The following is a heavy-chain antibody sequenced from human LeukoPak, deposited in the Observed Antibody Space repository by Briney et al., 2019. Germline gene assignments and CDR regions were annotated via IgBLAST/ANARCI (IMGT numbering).Heavy chain of an antibody. V-gene: IGHV3-33*06. Sequence: GGSLRLSCAASGFTFSSYGMHWVRQAPGKGLEWVAVIWYDGSNKYYADSVKGRFTISRDNSKNTLYLQMNSLRAEDTAVYYCAKEGYYDSSGYPFFDYWGQGTLVTVSS. D-gene: IGHD3-22*01. CDR2: IWYDGSNK. CDR3: AKEGYYDSSGYPFFDY. J-gene: IGHJ4*02. CDR1: GFTFSSYG.